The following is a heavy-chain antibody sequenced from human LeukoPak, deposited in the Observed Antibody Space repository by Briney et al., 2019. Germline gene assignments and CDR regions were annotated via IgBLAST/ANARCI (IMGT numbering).Heavy chain of an antibody. CDR3: ARDAVSLVGAATRGLYYFDY. CDR1: GGTFSSYA. CDR2: IIPIFGTA. J-gene: IGHJ4*02. Sequence: SVKVSCKASGGTFSSYAISWVRQAPGQGLEWMGGIIPIFGTANYAQKFQGRVTITADESTSTAYMELSSLRSEDTAVYYCARDAVSLVGAATRGLYYFDYWGQGTLVTVSS. V-gene: IGHV1-69*13. D-gene: IGHD1-26*01.